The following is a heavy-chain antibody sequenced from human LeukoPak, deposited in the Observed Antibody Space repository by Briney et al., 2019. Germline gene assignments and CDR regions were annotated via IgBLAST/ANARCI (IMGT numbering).Heavy chain of an antibody. Sequence: GGSLRLSCAASGFTFSNAWMSWVRQAPGKGLEWVGRIKSKTDGGTTDYAAPVKGRFTISRDDSKNTLYLQMNSLKTEDTAGYYCTTRTAYYDFWSGYYFDYWGQGTLVTVSS. D-gene: IGHD3-3*01. CDR1: GFTFSNAW. CDR2: IKSKTDGGTT. J-gene: IGHJ4*02. CDR3: TTRTAYYDFWSGYYFDY. V-gene: IGHV3-15*01.